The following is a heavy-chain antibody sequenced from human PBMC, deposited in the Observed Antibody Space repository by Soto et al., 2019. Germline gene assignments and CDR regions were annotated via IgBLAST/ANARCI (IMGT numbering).Heavy chain of an antibody. D-gene: IGHD1-1*01. CDR1: GDSVSSNSAG. Sequence: QVQLQLSGPGLVTPSQTLSLTCAISGDSVSSNSAGWNWIRQTPSRGLEWLGRTYYRSKWYFNYAVSVESRITLNPDTFKNQFSLQLSSVTPDETAVYYCARGSWDDVSGHYYMDVWGKGATVTVSS. CDR3: ARGSWDDVSGHYYMDV. J-gene: IGHJ6*03. CDR2: TYYRSKWYF. V-gene: IGHV6-1*01.